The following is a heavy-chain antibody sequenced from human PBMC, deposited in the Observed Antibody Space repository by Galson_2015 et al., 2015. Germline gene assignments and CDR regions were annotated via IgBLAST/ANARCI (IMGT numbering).Heavy chain of an antibody. V-gene: IGHV3-74*01. J-gene: IGHJ6*02. CDR1: GFTFSSYW. CDR2: INSDGSST. Sequence: SLRLSCAASGFTFSSYWMHWVRQAPGKGLVWVSRINSDGSSTSYADSVKGRFTISRDNAKNTLYLQMNSLRAEDTAVYYCAVPVAGYYYYGMDVWGQGTTVTVSS. D-gene: IGHD6-19*01. CDR3: AVPVAGYYYYGMDV.